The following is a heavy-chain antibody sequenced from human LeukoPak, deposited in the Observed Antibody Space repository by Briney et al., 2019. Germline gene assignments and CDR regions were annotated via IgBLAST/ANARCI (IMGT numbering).Heavy chain of an antibody. V-gene: IGHV4-59*02. D-gene: IGHD7-27*01. CDR3: ASRKLGNDY. CDR2: IYHTGST. Sequence: SETLSLTCTISGGSVSDYYWSWIRQSPGKGLEWIGYIYHTGSTSYSPSLKSRATISTDTSQNQFSLKLSSVTAADTAVYYCASRKLGNDYWGQGTLVTVSS. J-gene: IGHJ4*02. CDR1: GGSVSDYY.